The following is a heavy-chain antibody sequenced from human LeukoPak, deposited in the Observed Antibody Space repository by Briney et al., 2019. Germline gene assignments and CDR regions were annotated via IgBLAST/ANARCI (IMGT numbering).Heavy chain of an antibody. CDR3: ASDSVVVPGATGAFDI. J-gene: IGHJ3*02. CDR2: IIPIFVIA. CDR1: GGTLSSYA. V-gene: IGHV1-69*04. D-gene: IGHD2-2*01. Sequence: SVKVSCKASGGTLSSYAISWVRQAPGQGLEWMGRIIPIFVIANYAQKFQGRVTITADKSTSTAYMELSSLRSEDTAVYYCASDSVVVPGATGAFDIWGQGTMVTVSS.